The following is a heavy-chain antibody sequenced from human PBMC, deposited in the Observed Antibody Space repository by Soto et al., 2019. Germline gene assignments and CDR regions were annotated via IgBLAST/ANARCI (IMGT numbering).Heavy chain of an antibody. CDR2: MNPSTGNT. J-gene: IGHJ5*02. CDR1: GYTFTSYD. D-gene: IGHD6-19*01. V-gene: IGHV1-8*01. Sequence: QVQLVQSGAEVKKPGASVKVSCKASGYTFTSYDIIWVRQATGQGLEWMGWMNPSTGNTDSAEKFQGRLTITRNTSISKVYMELSSLSFEDTAVYYCARGRIIVAGGFDPWGQGTLVTVSS. CDR3: ARGRIIVAGGFDP.